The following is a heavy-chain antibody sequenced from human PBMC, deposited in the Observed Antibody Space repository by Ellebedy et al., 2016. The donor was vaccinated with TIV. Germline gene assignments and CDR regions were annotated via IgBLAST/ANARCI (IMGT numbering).Heavy chain of an antibody. CDR2: ISYDGSSK. CDR3: VTWGQSYGR. J-gene: IGHJ4*02. CDR1: GFTFNSYA. D-gene: IGHD3-16*01. V-gene: IGHV3-30-3*01. Sequence: PGGSLRLSCAASGFTFNSYAMHWVRQAPGKGLEWVAVISYDGSSKYYADSVKGRFTISRDNAKRSLFLQMNSLRVDDTAVYYCVTWGQSYGRWGQGSLVTISS.